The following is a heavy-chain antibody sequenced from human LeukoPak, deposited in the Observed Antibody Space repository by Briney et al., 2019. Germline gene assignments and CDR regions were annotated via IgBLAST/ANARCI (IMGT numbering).Heavy chain of an antibody. D-gene: IGHD3-22*01. CDR3: ARVRDYYDSSGYGYFDY. V-gene: IGHV4-59*01. Sequence: PSETLSLTCTVSGGSISSYYWSWIRQPPGKGLEWNGYIYYSGSTNYNPSLKSRVTISVDTSKNQFSLKLSSVTAADTAVYYCARVRDYYDSSGYGYFDYWGQGTLVTVSS. J-gene: IGHJ4*02. CDR2: IYYSGST. CDR1: GGSISSYY.